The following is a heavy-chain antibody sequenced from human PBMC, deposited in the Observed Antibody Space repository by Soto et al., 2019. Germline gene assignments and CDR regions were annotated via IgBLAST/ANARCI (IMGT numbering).Heavy chain of an antibody. CDR1: GGTFSSYA. V-gene: IGHV1-2*04. Sequence: ASVKVSCKASGGTFSSYAISWVRQAPGQGLEWMGGINPNIGSTNYAQKFQGWVTMTRDTSISTAYMELSRLRSDDTAVYYCARDTGIAAARGRPHQPHGWAYWGQGTLVTVSS. J-gene: IGHJ4*02. CDR2: INPNIGST. D-gene: IGHD6-13*01. CDR3: ARDTGIAAARGRPHQPHGWAY.